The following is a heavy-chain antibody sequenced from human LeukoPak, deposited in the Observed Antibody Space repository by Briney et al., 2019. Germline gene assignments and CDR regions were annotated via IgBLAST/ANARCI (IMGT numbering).Heavy chain of an antibody. CDR2: IIGSGGST. J-gene: IGHJ6*02. CDR3: AKDRPASGPWGYYYVMDV. V-gene: IGHV3-23*01. Sequence: GGSLRLSCAASGFTFTIYAMSWVRQAPGKGLEWVSTIIGSGGSTHYADSVKGRFTISRDNSKNTLYLQMNSLRAEDTAVYYCAKDRPASGPWGYYYVMDVWGQGTTVTVFS. CDR1: GFTFTIYA. D-gene: IGHD1-26*01.